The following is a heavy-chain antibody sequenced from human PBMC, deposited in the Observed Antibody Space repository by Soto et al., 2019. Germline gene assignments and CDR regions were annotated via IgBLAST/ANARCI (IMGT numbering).Heavy chain of an antibody. CDR3: ATRPPRRRHDDYGDANWFCP. J-gene: IGHJ5*02. Sequence: QGQLVQSGAEVKKPGSSVKVSCKASGGTFSSYTISWVRQAPGQGLEWMGRIISILGIANYAQKLQGRFTITADKSKSTAYMELSSLRSEDTAAYYCATRPPRRRHDDYGDANWFCPWGQGTLVTVSS. V-gene: IGHV1-69*02. CDR1: GGTFSSYT. CDR2: IISILGIA. D-gene: IGHD4-17*01.